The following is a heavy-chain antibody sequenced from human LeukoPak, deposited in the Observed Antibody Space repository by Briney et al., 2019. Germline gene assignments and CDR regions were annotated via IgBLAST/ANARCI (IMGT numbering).Heavy chain of an antibody. CDR2: ISSNGGST. Sequence: QAGGSLRLSCAASGFTFSSYAMHWVRQAPGKGLEYVSAISSNGGSTYYANSVKGRFTISRDNSKNTLYLQMGSLRAEDMAVYYCARGLQPGIAVAGTDYWGQGTLVTASS. CDR3: ARGLQPGIAVAGTDY. CDR1: GFTFSSYA. J-gene: IGHJ4*02. V-gene: IGHV3-64*01. D-gene: IGHD6-19*01.